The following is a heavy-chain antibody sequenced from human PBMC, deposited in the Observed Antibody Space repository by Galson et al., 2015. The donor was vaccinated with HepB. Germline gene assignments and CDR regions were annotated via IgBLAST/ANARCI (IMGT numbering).Heavy chain of an antibody. CDR2: INHSGST. J-gene: IGHJ4*02. D-gene: IGHD5-24*01. CDR1: GGSFSGYY. CDR3: AQSEKALRYFDY. V-gene: IGHV4-34*01. Sequence: SETLSLTCAVYGGSFSGYYWSWIRQPPGKGLEWIGEINHSGSTNYNPSLKSRVTISVDTSKNQFSLKLSSVTAADTAVYYCAQSEKALRYFDYWGQGTLVTVSS.